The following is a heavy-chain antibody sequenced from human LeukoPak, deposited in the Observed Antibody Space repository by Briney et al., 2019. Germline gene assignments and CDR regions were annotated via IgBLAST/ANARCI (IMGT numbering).Heavy chain of an antibody. J-gene: IGHJ6*03. Sequence: SQTLSLTCAISGDSVSSNSAAWNWIRQSPSRGLEWLERTYYRSKWYNDYAVSVRSRITINPDTSKNQFSLQLNSVTPEDTAVYYCARGAPYGSRTGIKPRDYYYMDVWGKGTTVTVSS. D-gene: IGHD7-27*01. CDR3: ARGAPYGSRTGIKPRDYYYMDV. CDR1: GDSVSSNSAA. V-gene: IGHV6-1*01. CDR2: TYYRSKWYN.